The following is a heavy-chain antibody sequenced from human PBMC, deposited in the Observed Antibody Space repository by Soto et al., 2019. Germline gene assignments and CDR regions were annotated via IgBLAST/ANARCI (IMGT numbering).Heavy chain of an antibody. V-gene: IGHV1-2*02. CDR3: ARDLGGITMIVVAQYYFDY. CDR1: GYTFTGYY. D-gene: IGHD3-22*01. CDR2: INPNSGGT. Sequence: ASVKVSCKASGYTFTGYYMHWVRQAPGQGLEWMGWINPNSGGTNYAQKFQGRVTMTRDTSISTAYMELSRLRSDDTAVYYCARDLGGITMIVVAQYYFDYWGQGTLVTV. J-gene: IGHJ4*02.